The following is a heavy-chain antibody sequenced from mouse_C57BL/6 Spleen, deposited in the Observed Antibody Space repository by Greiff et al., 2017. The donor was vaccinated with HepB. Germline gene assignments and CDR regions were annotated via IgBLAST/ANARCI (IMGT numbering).Heavy chain of an antibody. V-gene: IGHV1-55*01. J-gene: IGHJ4*01. CDR3: ARDYYGSSTYAMDY. D-gene: IGHD1-1*01. CDR2: IYPGSGST. Sequence: QVQLQQPGAELVKPGASVKMSCKASGYTFTSYWITWVKQRPGQGLEWIGDIYPGSGSTNYNEKFKSKATLTVDTSSSTAYMQLGSLTSEDSAVYYCARDYYGSSTYAMDYWGQGTSVTVSS. CDR1: GYTFTSYW.